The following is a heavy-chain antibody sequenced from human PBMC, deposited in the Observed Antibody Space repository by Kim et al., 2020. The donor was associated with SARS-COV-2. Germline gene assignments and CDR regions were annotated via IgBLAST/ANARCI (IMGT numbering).Heavy chain of an antibody. Sequence: STDYADSVKSRFTSARDNSKNTLYLQMNILIAEDTGVYYCAKDGRGHFDYWGQGTLVTVSS. D-gene: IGHD5-12*01. CDR2: ST. CDR3: AKDGRGHFDY. V-gene: IGHV3-23*01. J-gene: IGHJ4*02.